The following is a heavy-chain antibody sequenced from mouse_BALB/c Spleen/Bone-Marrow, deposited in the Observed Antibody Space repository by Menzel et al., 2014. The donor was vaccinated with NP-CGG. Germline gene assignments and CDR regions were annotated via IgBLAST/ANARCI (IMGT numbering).Heavy chain of an antibody. Sequence: DVKLVESGGGLVQPGGSLKLSCAASGFTFSYYTMSWVRQTPEERLEWVAYISNGGSSTYHPDTVKGRFTISRDNAKNPLYLQMSSLKSEDTAMYYCARDGYDVGGALDYWGQGTSVTVSS. CDR2: ISNGGSST. J-gene: IGHJ4*01. D-gene: IGHD2-2*01. V-gene: IGHV5-12-2*01. CDR1: GFTFSYYT. CDR3: ARDGYDVGGALDY.